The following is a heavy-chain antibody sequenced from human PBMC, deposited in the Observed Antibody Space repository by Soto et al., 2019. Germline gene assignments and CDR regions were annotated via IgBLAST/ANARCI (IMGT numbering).Heavy chain of an antibody. CDR2: TYYRRNT. D-gene: IGHD3-16*01. Sequence: QLQLQESGPGLVKPSETLSLTCSVSGGSIDSSDFYWVWIGQPPGEGLEWIGGTYYRRNTYYNSSLRSRVTLSVDTSKNQFSLRLSSVTAADTAVYYCARHGHWAPLDDWGQGTLVTVSS. CDR1: GGSIDSSDFY. CDR3: ARHGHWAPLDD. J-gene: IGHJ4*02. V-gene: IGHV4-39*01.